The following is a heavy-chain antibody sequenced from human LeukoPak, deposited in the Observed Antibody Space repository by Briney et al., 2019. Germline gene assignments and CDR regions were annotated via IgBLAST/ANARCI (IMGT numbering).Heavy chain of an antibody. CDR1: GGSISTYY. D-gene: IGHD1-26*01. CDR3: ARRGPSGTED. J-gene: IGHJ4*02. V-gene: IGHV4-59*01. CDR2: LYYNGRT. Sequence: SETLSLTCTVSGGSISTYYWSWIRQPPGKGLEWIGYLYYNGRTNYNPSLKSRVTISVDTSKNQFSLKLSSVTAADTAVYYCARRGPSGTEDWGQGTLVTVSS.